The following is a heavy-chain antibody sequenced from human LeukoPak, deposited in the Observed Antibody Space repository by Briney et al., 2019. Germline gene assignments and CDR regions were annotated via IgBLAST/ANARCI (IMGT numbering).Heavy chain of an antibody. CDR3: ARDPYYYDSSGYYPGLDY. J-gene: IGHJ4*02. V-gene: IGHV3-74*01. CDR2: INTDGSST. CDR1: GFTFSSYW. D-gene: IGHD3-22*01. Sequence: PGGSLRLSCAASGFTFSSYWMHWVRQAPGKGLVWVSRINTDGSSTSYADSVKGRFTISRDNAKNTLYLQMSSLRAEDTAVYYCARDPYYYDSSGYYPGLDYWGQGTLVTVSS.